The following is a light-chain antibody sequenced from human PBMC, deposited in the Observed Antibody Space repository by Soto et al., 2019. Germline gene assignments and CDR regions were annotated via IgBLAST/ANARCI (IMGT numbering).Light chain of an antibody. CDR3: QSYDIGLSARYV. J-gene: IGLJ1*01. Sequence: QSALTQPASVSGSPGQSITISCTGTSSDVGGYNYVSWYQQHPGKAPKLMIYEVSNRPSGVPDRFSGSKSGTSASLVITGLQSEDEADYYCQSYDIGLSARYVFGTGTKLTVL. CDR1: SSDVGGYNY. V-gene: IGLV2-14*01. CDR2: EVS.